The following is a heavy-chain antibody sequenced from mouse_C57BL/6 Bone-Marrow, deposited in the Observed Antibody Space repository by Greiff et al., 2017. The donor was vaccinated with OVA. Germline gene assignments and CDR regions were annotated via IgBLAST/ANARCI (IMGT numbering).Heavy chain of an antibody. CDR2: IDPETGGT. J-gene: IGHJ3*01. CDR3: TSGGWPTGTWFAY. CDR1: GYTFTDYE. Sequence: VQRVESGAELVRPGASVTLSCKASGYTFTDYEMHWVKQTPVHGLEWIGAIDPETGGTAYNQKFKGKAILTADKSSSTAYMELRSLTSEDSAVYYCTSGGWPTGTWFAYWGQGTLVTVSA. D-gene: IGHD1-1*01. V-gene: IGHV1-15*01.